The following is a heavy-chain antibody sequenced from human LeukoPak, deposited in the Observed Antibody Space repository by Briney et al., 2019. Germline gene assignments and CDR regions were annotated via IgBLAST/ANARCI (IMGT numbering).Heavy chain of an antibody. CDR2: IYYSGST. V-gene: IGHV4-61*01. CDR3: ARDLSAAGPSGYYYYGMDV. CDR1: GGSVSSGSYY. J-gene: IGHJ6*02. Sequence: SETLSLTCTVSGGSVSSGSYYWSWIRQPPGKGLEWIGYIYYSGSTNYNPSLKSRVTISVDTSKNQFSLKLSSVTAADTAVYYCARDLSAAGPSGYYYYGMDVWRQGTTVTVSS. D-gene: IGHD6-25*01.